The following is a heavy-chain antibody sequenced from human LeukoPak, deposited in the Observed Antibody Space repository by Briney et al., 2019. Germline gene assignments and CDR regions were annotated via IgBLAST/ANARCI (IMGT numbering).Heavy chain of an antibody. CDR3: ARGCKVRGVIRRSNWFDP. CDR2: INRSGST. J-gene: IGHJ5*02. Sequence: SETLCLTCAVYGWSFSGYYWRWIRQPPGKGLEWIWEINRSGSTNYNPSLKRRVTISVDTSKNQFSLKLSSVTAADTAVYYCARGCKVRGVIRRSNWFDPWGQGTLVTVSS. V-gene: IGHV4-34*01. D-gene: IGHD3-10*01. CDR1: GWSFSGYY.